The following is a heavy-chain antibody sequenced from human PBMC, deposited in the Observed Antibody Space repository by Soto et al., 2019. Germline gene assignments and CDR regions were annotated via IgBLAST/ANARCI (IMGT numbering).Heavy chain of an antibody. Sequence: QITLKESGPTLVKPTQTLTLTCTFSGFSLSTSGVGVGWIRQPPGKALEWLALIYWDDDKRYSPSLKSRLTITKDTSKNQVVLTMTNMDPVDTATYYGAHSPAERGTRPAHFFDCWGQGTLVTVSS. D-gene: IGHD1-1*01. CDR2: IYWDDDK. V-gene: IGHV2-5*02. CDR1: GFSLSTSGVG. CDR3: AHSPAERGTRPAHFFDC. J-gene: IGHJ4*02.